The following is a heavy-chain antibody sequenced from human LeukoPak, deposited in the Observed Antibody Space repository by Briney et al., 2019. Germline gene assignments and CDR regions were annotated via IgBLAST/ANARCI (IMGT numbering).Heavy chain of an antibody. CDR2: ISAHDGTR. J-gene: IGHJ4*02. CDR3: ARRSTLYSSGRFYFDY. Sequence: ASVKVSCKASGYTFTNYGITWVRQAPGQGLEWLGWISAHDGTRNYALKHEDRVTMTTDTSTSTAYMELRGLRSDDTAVYYCARRSTLYSSGRFYFDYWGQGTLVTVSS. V-gene: IGHV1-18*01. CDR1: GYTFTNYG. D-gene: IGHD6-19*01.